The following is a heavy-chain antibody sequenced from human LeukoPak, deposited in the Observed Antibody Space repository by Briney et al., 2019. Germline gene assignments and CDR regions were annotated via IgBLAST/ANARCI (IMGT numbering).Heavy chain of an antibody. CDR2: ISGSGGST. CDR1: GFTFSSYA. D-gene: IGHD3-9*01. Sequence: GGSLRLSCAASGFTFSSYAMSWVRQAPGKGLEWVSAISGSGGSTYYADSVKGRFTISRDNSKNTLYLQMNSLRAEDTAVYYCARSYYDILTGSPPSDYWGQGTLVTVSS. J-gene: IGHJ4*02. CDR3: ARSYYDILTGSPPSDY. V-gene: IGHV3-23*01.